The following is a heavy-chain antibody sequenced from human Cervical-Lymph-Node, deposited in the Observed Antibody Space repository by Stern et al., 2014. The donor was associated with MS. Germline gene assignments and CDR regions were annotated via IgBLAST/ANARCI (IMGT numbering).Heavy chain of an antibody. J-gene: IGHJ5*02. CDR2: IYYRGTT. Sequence: VQLVESGPGLLRPSETLSLTCNVSGASITSHFWSWTRQPPGKGLEWIGYIYYRGTTNYNASLKGRVAISINTSKTQFSLRLSSVTAADTAVYYCARATDLWGQGILVTVSS. CDR3: ARATDL. V-gene: IGHV4-59*11. CDR1: GASITSHF.